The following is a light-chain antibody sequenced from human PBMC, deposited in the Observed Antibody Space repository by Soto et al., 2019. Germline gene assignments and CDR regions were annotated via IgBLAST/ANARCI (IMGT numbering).Light chain of an antibody. CDR2: DVT. Sequence: QSALTQPRSVSGSLGLSVTISCSGTSHNFGGFNFVSRYQHPPDKAPTLIIFDVTTPPSGVPDRFSGSKSGTTASLTISGLQAADEADYYCSSYVAGDILLFGGGTKLTVL. J-gene: IGLJ2*01. V-gene: IGLV2-11*01. CDR1: SHNFGGFNF. CDR3: SSYVAGDILL.